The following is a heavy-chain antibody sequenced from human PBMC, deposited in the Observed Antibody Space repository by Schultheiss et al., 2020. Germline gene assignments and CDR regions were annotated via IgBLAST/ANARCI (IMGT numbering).Heavy chain of an antibody. J-gene: IGHJ6*02. CDR3: ASNGPTTVTTTGYYYYYYGMDV. CDR1: GFTFSSYA. Sequence: GGSLRLSCAASGFTFSSYAMSWVRQAPGKGLEWVSAISGSGGSTYYADSVKGRFTISRDNAKNSLYLQMNSLRAEDTAVYYCASNGPTTVTTTGYYYYYYGMDVWGQGTTVTGYS. D-gene: IGHD4-17*01. CDR2: ISGSGGST. V-gene: IGHV3-23*01.